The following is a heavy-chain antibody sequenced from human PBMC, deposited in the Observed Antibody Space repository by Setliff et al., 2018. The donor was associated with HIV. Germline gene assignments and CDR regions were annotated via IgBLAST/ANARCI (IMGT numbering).Heavy chain of an antibody. V-gene: IGHV3-49*04. D-gene: IGHD1-20*01. CDR1: GFIFSTYA. Sequence: GGSLRLSCAASGFIFSTYAMTWVRQAPGKGLEWVGFIRSQAYGGTPEYAASVKGRFTISRDDSKSIAYLQMNSLKTEDTAVYYCTRDGGTITGDYWGQGTLVTVSS. CDR3: TRDGGTITGDY. J-gene: IGHJ4*02. CDR2: IRSQAYGGTP.